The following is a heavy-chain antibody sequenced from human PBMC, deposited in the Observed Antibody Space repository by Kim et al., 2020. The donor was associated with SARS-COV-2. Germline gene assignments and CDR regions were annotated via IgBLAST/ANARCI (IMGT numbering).Heavy chain of an antibody. CDR3: ARQAYSGSDRGVWFDP. J-gene: IGHJ5*02. CDR1: GYSFTSYW. V-gene: IGHV5-51*01. D-gene: IGHD1-26*01. CDR2: IYPGDSDT. Sequence: GESLKISCKGSGYSFTSYWIGWVRQMPGKGLEWMGIIYPGDSDTRYSPSFQGQVTISADKSISTAYLQWSSLKASDTAMYYCARQAYSGSDRGVWFDPWGQGTLVTVSS.